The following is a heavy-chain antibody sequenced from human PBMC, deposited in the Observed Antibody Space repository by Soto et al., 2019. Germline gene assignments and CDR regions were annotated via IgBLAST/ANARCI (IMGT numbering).Heavy chain of an antibody. Sequence: QVQLVQSGAEVKKPGASVKVSCKASGYTFTGYYMHWVRQAPGQGHEWMGWINPNSGGTNYAQKLQGWVTMTRDTSISTAYMELSSLRSDDTAVYYCARGTPITYWYFDLWGRGTLVTVSS. D-gene: IGHD5-12*01. J-gene: IGHJ2*01. CDR1: GYTFTGYY. V-gene: IGHV1-2*04. CDR2: INPNSGGT. CDR3: ARGTPITYWYFDL.